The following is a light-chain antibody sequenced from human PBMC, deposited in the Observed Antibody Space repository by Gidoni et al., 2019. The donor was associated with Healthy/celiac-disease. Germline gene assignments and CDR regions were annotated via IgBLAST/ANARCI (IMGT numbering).Light chain of an antibody. CDR2: DAS. Sequence: DIVLTQSPATLSLSPGERATLSCRASQSVSSYLAWYQQKPGQAPRLLIYDASNRATGIPARFSGSGSGTDFTLTISSLEPEDFAVYYCQQRSNWVTFGPGTKVDIK. J-gene: IGKJ3*01. V-gene: IGKV3-11*01. CDR3: QQRSNWVT. CDR1: QSVSSY.